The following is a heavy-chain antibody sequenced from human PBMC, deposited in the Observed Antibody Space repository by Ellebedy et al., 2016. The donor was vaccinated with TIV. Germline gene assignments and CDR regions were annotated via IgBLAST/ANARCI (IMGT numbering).Heavy chain of an antibody. J-gene: IGHJ3*02. CDR3: ATETFNDADLILWGLFSM. CDR2: ISVGGST. Sequence: GESLKISCVVSGFTVNSNYMSWVRQAPGKGLEWVSAISVGGSTYYPDSVKGRFTISRDNSKNTLLLQMNSLRVDDTAVYYCATETFNDADLILWGLFSMWGQGTTVTVSS. V-gene: IGHV3-66*01. CDR1: GFTVNSNY. D-gene: IGHD3-10*01.